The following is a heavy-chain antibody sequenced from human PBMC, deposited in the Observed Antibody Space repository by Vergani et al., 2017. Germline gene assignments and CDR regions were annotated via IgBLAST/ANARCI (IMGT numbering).Heavy chain of an antibody. CDR1: GGSFSGYY. CDR3: ARGRYSSSWYYYYYMDV. Sequence: QVQLQQWGAGLLKPSETLSLTCAVYGGSFSGYYWSWIRQPPGKGLEWIGEINHSGSTNYNPSLKSRVTISVDTSKNQFSLKLSSVTAADTAVYYCARGRYSSSWYYYYYMDVWGKGTTVTVSS. V-gene: IGHV4-34*01. CDR2: INHSGST. J-gene: IGHJ6*03. D-gene: IGHD6-13*01.